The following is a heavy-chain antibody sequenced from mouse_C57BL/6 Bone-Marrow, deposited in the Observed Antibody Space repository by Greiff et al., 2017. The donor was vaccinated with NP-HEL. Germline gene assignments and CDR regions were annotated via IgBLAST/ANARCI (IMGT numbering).Heavy chain of an antibody. D-gene: IGHD1-1*01. CDR1: GFNIKDDY. CDR2: IDPENGDT. V-gene: IGHV14-4*01. Sequence: EVQLQQSGAELVRPGASVKLSCTASGFNIKDDYMHWVKQRPEQGLEWIGWIDPENGDTEYASKFQGKATITADTSSNTAYLQLSSLTSEDTAVYYCTTGQITTDLYWGQGTTLTVSS. J-gene: IGHJ2*01. CDR3: TTGQITTDLY.